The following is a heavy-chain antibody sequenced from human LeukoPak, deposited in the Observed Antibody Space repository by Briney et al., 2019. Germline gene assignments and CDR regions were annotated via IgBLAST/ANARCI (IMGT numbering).Heavy chain of an antibody. CDR1: GGSISSGDYY. Sequence: KSSETLSLTCTVSGGSISSGDYYWSWIRQPPGKGLEWIGYIYYSGSTYYIPSLKSRVTISVDTSKNQFSLKLSSVTAADMAVYYCARDYYESSGYGGYYFDYWGQGTLVTVSS. CDR2: IYYSGST. D-gene: IGHD3-22*01. J-gene: IGHJ4*02. CDR3: ARDYYESSGYGGYYFDY. V-gene: IGHV4-30-4*01.